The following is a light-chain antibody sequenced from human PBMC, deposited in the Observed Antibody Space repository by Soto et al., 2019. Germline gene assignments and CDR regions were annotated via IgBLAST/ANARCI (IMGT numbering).Light chain of an antibody. CDR3: QQYSSSVWT. V-gene: IGKV3-20*01. CDR2: GAF. CDR1: QNIRGNF. Sequence: EIVLTQSPGTLSLSPGERATLSCRASQNIRGNFLSWYQQKPGQAPRLLIHGAFTRATGIPDRSSGRGSGSDFTLTISSLEPEDFAVYYCQQYSSSVWTLGQGTNVEI. J-gene: IGKJ1*01.